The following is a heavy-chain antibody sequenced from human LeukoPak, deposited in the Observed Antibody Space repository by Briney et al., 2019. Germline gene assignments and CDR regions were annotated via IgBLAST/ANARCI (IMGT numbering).Heavy chain of an antibody. CDR1: GFTFSNYA. CDR2: ISGSGGST. Sequence: GGSLRLSCAASGFTFSNYAMSWVRQAPGKGLEWVSSISGSGGSTYYADSVKGRFTISRDNSKNTLYLQMNSLRAEDTAVYYCPKDLGGSGRSVFDYWGQGTLVTVSS. D-gene: IGHD6-19*01. V-gene: IGHV3-23*01. J-gene: IGHJ4*02. CDR3: PKDLGGSGRSVFDY.